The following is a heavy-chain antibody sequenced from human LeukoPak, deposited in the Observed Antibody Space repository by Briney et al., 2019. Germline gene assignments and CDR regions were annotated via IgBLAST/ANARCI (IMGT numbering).Heavy chain of an antibody. D-gene: IGHD2-21*02. V-gene: IGHV3-33*01. Sequence: PGGSLRLSCAASGFTFSSYGMHWVRQAPGKGLEWVAVIWYDGSNKDYADTVKGRFTISRDNPKNTLYLQMNSLRAEDTAVYYCAREVTSYFDYWGQGTLVTVSS. CDR3: AREVTSYFDY. J-gene: IGHJ4*02. CDR2: IWYDGSNK. CDR1: GFTFSSYG.